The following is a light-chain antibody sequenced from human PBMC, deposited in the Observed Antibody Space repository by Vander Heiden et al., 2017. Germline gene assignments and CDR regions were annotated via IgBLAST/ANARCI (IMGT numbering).Light chain of an antibody. CDR2: GAS. V-gene: IGKV3-15*01. Sequence: IVMTQSPVTLSVSPGERATLSCRASQSVGNNLAWYQQKPGQAPRLLIYGASTRATGIPARFSGSGSGTEFTLTISSLQSEDFEIYDCQQTTAFGQGTKVEIK. CDR1: QSVGNN. CDR3: QQTTA. J-gene: IGKJ1*01.